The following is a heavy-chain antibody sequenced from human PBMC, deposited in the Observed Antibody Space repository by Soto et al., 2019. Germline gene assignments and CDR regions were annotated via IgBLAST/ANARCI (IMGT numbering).Heavy chain of an antibody. CDR2: ISAYNGNT. V-gene: IGHV1-18*04. D-gene: IGHD4-17*01. J-gene: IGHJ4*02. Sequence: QVQLVQSGAEVKKPGASVKVSCKASGYTFTSYGISWVRQAPGQGLEWMGWISAYNGNTNYARKLQGRVTMTTDTSTSTAYMELRSLRSDDTAVYYCARDSHALLRWLPHGSGGPREADLDYWGQGTLVTVSS. CDR3: ARDSHALLRWLPHGSGGPREADLDY. CDR1: GYTFTSYG.